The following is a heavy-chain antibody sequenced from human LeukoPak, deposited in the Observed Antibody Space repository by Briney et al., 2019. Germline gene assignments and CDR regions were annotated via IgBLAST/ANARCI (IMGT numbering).Heavy chain of an antibody. CDR3: AKTTGYSSSWYWFDP. V-gene: IGHV3-23*01. J-gene: IGHJ5*02. CDR2: ISGSGGST. CDR1: GFTFSSYA. Sequence: GGSLRLSCAASGFTFSSYAMSWVRQPPGKGLEWVSAISGSGGSTYYADSVKGRFTISRDNSKNTLYLQMNSLRAEDTAVYYCAKTTGYSSSWYWFDPWGQGTLVTVSS. D-gene: IGHD6-13*01.